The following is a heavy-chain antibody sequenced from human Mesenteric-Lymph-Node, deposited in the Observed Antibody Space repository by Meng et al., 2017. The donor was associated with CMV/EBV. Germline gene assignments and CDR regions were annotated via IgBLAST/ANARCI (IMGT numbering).Heavy chain of an antibody. CDR1: GGSVSSNTHY. V-gene: IGHV4-61*01. J-gene: IGHJ6*02. Sequence: GSLRLSCTVSGGSVSSNTHYWSWIRQPPGKGLEWIGYIYYSGRTNYNPSLKSRVTMSVDTSKNQFSLKVTSVTAADTAVYYCARAPTKYDFWSGFPALDVWGQGTTVTVSS. CDR3: ARAPTKYDFWSGFPALDV. CDR2: IYYSGRT. D-gene: IGHD3-3*01.